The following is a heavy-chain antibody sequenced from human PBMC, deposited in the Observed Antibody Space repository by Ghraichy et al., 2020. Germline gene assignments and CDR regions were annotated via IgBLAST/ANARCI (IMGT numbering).Heavy chain of an antibody. CDR2: IYYSGSA. J-gene: IGHJ6*02. V-gene: IGHV4-31*03. D-gene: IGHD1-26*01. CDR3: AREPHSPPGHHGVDV. CDR1: GASIRRGDHY. Sequence: SETLSLTCTVSGASIRRGDHYWSWIRHHPGKGLEWIGYIYYSGSAYYNPSLKSRVTISVDTSRNQFSLKMISVTAADTAVYYCAREPHSPPGHHGVDVWGQGTTVSVS.